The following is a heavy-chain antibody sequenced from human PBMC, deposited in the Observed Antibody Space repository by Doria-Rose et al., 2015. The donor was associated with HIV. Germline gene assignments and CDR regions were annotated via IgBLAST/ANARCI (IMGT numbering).Heavy chain of an antibody. Sequence: VQSGAEVKKLGSSVKVSCKASGGTFSRYPISWVRQAPGQGLEWMGRIIPVLGIRNYAQKFQGRVTITADESTSTAYIELSNLRSEDTAVYYCATTWSGYYLDYWGQGTLVTVSS. CDR3: ATTWSGYYLDY. V-gene: IGHV1-69*02. J-gene: IGHJ4*02. D-gene: IGHD3-3*01. CDR2: IIPVLGIR. CDR1: GGTFSRYP.